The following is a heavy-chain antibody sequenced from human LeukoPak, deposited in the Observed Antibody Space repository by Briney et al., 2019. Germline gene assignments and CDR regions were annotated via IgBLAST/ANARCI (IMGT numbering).Heavy chain of an antibody. CDR1: GGSISSYY. D-gene: IGHD3-22*01. CDR3: ARGHYDSSGYYWGARAYNWFDP. CDR2: IYYSGST. J-gene: IGHJ5*02. V-gene: IGHV4-59*01. Sequence: SETLSLTCTVSGGSISSYYWSWIRQPPGKGLEWIGYIYYSGSTNYNPSLKSRVTISVDTSKNQFSLKLSSVTAAVTAVYYCARGHYDSSGYYWGARAYNWFDPWGQGTLVTVSS.